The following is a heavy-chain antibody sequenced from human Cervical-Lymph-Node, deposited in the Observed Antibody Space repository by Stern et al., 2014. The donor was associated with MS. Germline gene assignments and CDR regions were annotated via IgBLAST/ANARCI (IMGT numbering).Heavy chain of an antibody. D-gene: IGHD5-18*01. CDR3: ASERYTYYDDQRPPGGFDP. CDR2: VVVLYGDV. CDR1: GITFSHSA. J-gene: IGHJ5*02. Sequence: QLVQSGPEVKKPGTSVKVSCKASGITFSHSAIQWLRQARGQRPEWIGWVVVLYGDVNYAPRFQERVTITRDMSTSTVDMELRSLKSEDTAIYYCASERYTYYDDQRPPGGFDPWGQGTLVTVSS. V-gene: IGHV1-58*02.